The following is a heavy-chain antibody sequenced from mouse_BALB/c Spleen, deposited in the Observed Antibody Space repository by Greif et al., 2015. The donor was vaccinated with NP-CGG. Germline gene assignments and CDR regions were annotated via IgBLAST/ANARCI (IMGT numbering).Heavy chain of an antibody. D-gene: IGHD2-3*01. J-gene: IGHJ1*01. Sequence: VQLQESGAELVKPGASVKLSRKASGYTFTSYWMHWVKQRPGQGLEWIGEIDPSDSYTNYNQKFKGKATLTVDKSSSTAYMQLSSLTSEDSAVYYCARSMGYFDVWGAGTTVTVSS. V-gene: IGHV1-69*02. CDR3: ARSMGYFDV. CDR2: IDPSDSYT. CDR1: GYTFTSYW.